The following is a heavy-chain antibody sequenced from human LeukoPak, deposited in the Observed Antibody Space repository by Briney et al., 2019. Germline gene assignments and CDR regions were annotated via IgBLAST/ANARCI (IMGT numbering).Heavy chain of an antibody. CDR2: IYYSGST. CDR3: AREERGVLS. J-gene: IGHJ4*02. Sequence: SETLSLTCTVSGGSISSYYWSWIRQPPGKGLEWIGYIYYSGSTKYNPSLKSRVTISVDTSKNQFSLKLSSVTAADTAVYYCAREERGVLSWGQGTLVTVSS. D-gene: IGHD2-8*01. CDR1: GGSISSYY. V-gene: IGHV4-59*12.